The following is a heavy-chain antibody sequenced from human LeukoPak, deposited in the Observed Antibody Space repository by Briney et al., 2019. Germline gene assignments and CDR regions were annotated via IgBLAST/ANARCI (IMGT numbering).Heavy chain of an antibody. CDR3: AISPVDTAMVTEA. V-gene: IGHV3-23*01. CDR1: GFTFSSYA. D-gene: IGHD5-18*01. Sequence: GGSLRLSCAASGFTFSSYAMSWVRQAPGKGLEWVSAISGSGGSTYYADSVKGRFTISRDNAKNSLYLQMNSLRAEDTAVYYCAISPVDTAMVTEAWGQGTLVTVSS. J-gene: IGHJ5*02. CDR2: ISGSGGST.